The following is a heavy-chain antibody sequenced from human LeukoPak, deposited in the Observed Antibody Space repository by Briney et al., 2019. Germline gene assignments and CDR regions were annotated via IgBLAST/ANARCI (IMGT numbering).Heavy chain of an antibody. CDR1: GFTFSNYA. CDR2: ISYDGSNK. CDR3: ARDVEDSSSWWARDYYYGMDV. Sequence: PGRSLRLSCAASGFTFSNYAMYWVRQAPGKGLEWVAVISYDGSNKYYADSVKGRFTISRDNSKNTLYLQMNSLRAEDTAVYYCARDVEDSSSWWARDYYYGMDVWGKGTTVTVSS. J-gene: IGHJ6*04. V-gene: IGHV3-30*04. D-gene: IGHD6-13*01.